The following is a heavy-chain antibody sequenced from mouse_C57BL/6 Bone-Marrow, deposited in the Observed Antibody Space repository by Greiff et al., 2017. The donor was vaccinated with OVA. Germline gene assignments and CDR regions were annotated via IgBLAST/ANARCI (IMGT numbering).Heavy chain of an antibody. CDR1: GYAFTNYL. D-gene: IGHD6-1*01. CDR2: INPGSGGT. V-gene: IGHV1-54*01. CDR3: ARGSPGFAY. J-gene: IGHJ3*01. Sequence: VQLQQSGAELVRPGTSVKVSCKASGYAFTNYLIEWVKQRPGQGLEWIGVINPGSGGTNYNEKFKGKATLTADKSSSTAYMQLSSLTSEDSAVYFCARGSPGFAYWGQGTLVTVSA.